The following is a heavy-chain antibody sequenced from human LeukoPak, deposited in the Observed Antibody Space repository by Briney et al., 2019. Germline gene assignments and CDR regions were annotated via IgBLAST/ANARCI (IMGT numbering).Heavy chain of an antibody. Sequence: ASVTVSFKASGYTFTIYDINWVRQATGQGLEWMGWMNPNSGNTGYAQKFQGRVTMTRNTSISTAYMELSSLRSEDTAVYYCARGQGLLPFDYGGQGTLVTVSS. J-gene: IGHJ4*02. D-gene: IGHD6-25*01. CDR1: GYTFTIYD. V-gene: IGHV1-8*01. CDR3: ARGQGLLPFDY. CDR2: MNPNSGNT.